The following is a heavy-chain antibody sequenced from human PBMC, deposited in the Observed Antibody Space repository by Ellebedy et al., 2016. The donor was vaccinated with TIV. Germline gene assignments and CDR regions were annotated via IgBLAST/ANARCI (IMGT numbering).Heavy chain of an antibody. J-gene: IGHJ6*03. CDR3: ARDRYCSSTSCYKGLDYYYYMDV. D-gene: IGHD2-2*02. CDR2: ISSSSSTI. CDR1: GFTFSSYS. V-gene: IGHV3-48*01. Sequence: GGSLRLSXAASGFTFSSYSMNWVRQAPGKGLEWVSYISSSSSTIYYADSVKGRFTISRDNAKNSLYLQMNSLRAEDTAVYYCARDRYCSSTSCYKGLDYYYYMDVWGKGTTVTVSS.